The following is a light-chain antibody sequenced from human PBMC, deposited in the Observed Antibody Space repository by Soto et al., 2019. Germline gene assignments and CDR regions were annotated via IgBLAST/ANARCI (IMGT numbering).Light chain of an antibody. CDR2: DVT. CDR1: SSDVADSDY. J-gene: IGLJ2*01. Sequence: QSALTQPASVSGSPGQSITISCTGTSSDVADSDYVSWYQQHPGKAPKLMIYDVTNRPSGVSNRFSGSKSGNTASLTISGLQAEDEADYYCSSYTSFTTVLFGGGTQLTVL. V-gene: IGLV2-14*01. CDR3: SSYTSFTTVL.